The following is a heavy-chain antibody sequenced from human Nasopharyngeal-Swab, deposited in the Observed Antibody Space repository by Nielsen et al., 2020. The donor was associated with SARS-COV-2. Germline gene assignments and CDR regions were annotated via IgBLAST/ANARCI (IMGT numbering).Heavy chain of an antibody. Sequence: ASVKVSCKASGYTLSNYGISWVRQTPGQGLEWMGWISVYNGATNYAQKFQGRVTMTIDTSTSTAYMELRSLRPDDTAVYFCAREIFSGYCSGTRCYGVIYYGMDVWGQGTTVTVSS. CDR2: ISVYNGAT. D-gene: IGHD2-15*01. V-gene: IGHV1-18*01. CDR1: GYTLSNYG. CDR3: AREIFSGYCSGTRCYGVIYYGMDV. J-gene: IGHJ6*02.